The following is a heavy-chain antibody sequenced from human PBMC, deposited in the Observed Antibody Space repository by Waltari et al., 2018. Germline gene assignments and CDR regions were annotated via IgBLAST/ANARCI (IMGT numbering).Heavy chain of an antibody. CDR2: IRSDGSDK. J-gene: IGHJ4*02. D-gene: IGHD1-1*01. CDR1: RRTFS. Sequence: QVQLVESGGGVVQPGGSLRLSCAASRRTFSVHWVRQAPGKGLEWVAFIRSDGSDKYYGDSVKGRFTISRDNSQNTVSLQMNSLRGDDTGFYSCARDRNWALESWGQGTLVTVSS. CDR3: ARDRNWALES. V-gene: IGHV3-30*02.